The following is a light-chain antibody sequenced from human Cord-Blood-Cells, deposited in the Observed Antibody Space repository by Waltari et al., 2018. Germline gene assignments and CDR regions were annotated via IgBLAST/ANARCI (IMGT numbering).Light chain of an antibody. CDR1: SSGVGGSNL. CDR3: CSYAGSSGVV. Sequence: QSALTQPASVSGSPGQAITIPCTGSSSGVGGSNLVSWYQQHPGKAPKLMIYEGSKRPSGVSNRFSGSKSGNTASLTIAGRQAEDEADYYCCSYAGSSGVVFGGGTKLTVL. J-gene: IGLJ2*01. CDR2: EGS. V-gene: IGLV2-23*01.